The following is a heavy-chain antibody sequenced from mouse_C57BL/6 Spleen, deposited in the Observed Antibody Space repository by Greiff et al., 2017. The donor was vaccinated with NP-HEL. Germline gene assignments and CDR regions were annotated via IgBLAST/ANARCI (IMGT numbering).Heavy chain of an antibody. CDR2: IRSKSNNYAT. CDR1: GFSFNTYA. J-gene: IGHJ4*01. Sequence: EVKLVESGGGLVQPKGSLKLSCAASGFSFNTYAMNWVRQAPGKGLEWVARIRSKSNNYATYYADSVKDRFTISRDDSESMLYLQMNNLKTEDTAMYYCVRHLNWDEGYYAMDYWGQGTSVTVSS. D-gene: IGHD4-1*02. CDR3: VRHLNWDEGYYAMDY. V-gene: IGHV10-1*01.